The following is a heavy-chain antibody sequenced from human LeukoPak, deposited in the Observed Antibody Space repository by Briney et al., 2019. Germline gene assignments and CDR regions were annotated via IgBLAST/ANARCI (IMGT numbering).Heavy chain of an antibody. CDR1: GFTFSTYS. V-gene: IGHV3-15*01. CDR3: ITYPFDV. J-gene: IGHJ2*01. CDR2: IKSKIDGGTA. Sequence: GGSLRLSCAASGFTFSTYSMSWVRQAPGKGLEWVGRIKSKIDGGTADYAAPVKGRFTISRDESKDTLYLQMNSLKTEDTAVYYCITYPFDVWGRGTLVTVSS.